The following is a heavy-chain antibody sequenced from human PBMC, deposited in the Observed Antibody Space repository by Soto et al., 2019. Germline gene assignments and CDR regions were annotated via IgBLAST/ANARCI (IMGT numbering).Heavy chain of an antibody. D-gene: IGHD6-13*01. CDR2: IKPDGSEK. V-gene: IGHV3-7*03. Sequence: PGGSLRLSCAASGFTFSSYWMSWVRQAPGKGLEWVANIKPDGSEKYYADSVKGRFTISRDNPKNTLYLQMNSLRAEDTAVYYCAKDQGSSWYEIDYWGQGTLVTVSS. CDR3: AKDQGSSWYEIDY. J-gene: IGHJ4*02. CDR1: GFTFSSYW.